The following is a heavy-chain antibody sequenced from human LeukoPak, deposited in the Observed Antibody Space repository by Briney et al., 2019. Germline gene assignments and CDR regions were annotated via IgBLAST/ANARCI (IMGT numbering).Heavy chain of an antibody. Sequence: GRSLRLSCAASGFTFSSYDMHWVRQAPGKGLEWVAVISYDGTNKYYADSVKGRFTNSRDNSKSTLYLQMNSLRAEDTAVYYCAKAGEDRGSFAYWGQGTLVTVSS. D-gene: IGHD3-10*01. CDR3: AKAGEDRGSFAY. CDR2: ISYDGTNK. CDR1: GFTFSSYD. J-gene: IGHJ4*02. V-gene: IGHV3-30*18.